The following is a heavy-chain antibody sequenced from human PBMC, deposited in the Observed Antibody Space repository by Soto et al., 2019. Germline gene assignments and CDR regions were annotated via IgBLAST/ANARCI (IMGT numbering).Heavy chain of an antibody. V-gene: IGHV3-74*01. CDR2: INSDGSDT. CDR1: GFAFSSYW. J-gene: IGHJ4*02. D-gene: IGHD1-1*01. Sequence: QLVESGGDSVQTGGSLRLSCAASGFAFSSYWMHWVRQAPGKGLVWVSRINSDGSDTGYADSVKGRFIISRDNAKSPLFLQMHNLRAEDTALYYCARDPTTGLDYWGQGTLVTVSS. CDR3: ARDPTTGLDY.